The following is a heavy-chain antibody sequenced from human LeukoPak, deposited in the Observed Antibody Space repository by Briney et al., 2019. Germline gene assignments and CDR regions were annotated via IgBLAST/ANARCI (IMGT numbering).Heavy chain of an antibody. D-gene: IGHD1-26*01. V-gene: IGHV3-23*01. CDR2: ISGSGGAT. J-gene: IGHJ4*02. CDR3: AIEQWELKY. CDR1: GFTFYNSG. Sequence: GGSLRLSCAASGFTFYNSGMGWVRQAPGKGLEWVSAISGSGGATYYADSVKGRFTVSRDDSKNTLYLQMNSLRAEDTAVYYCAIEQWELKYRGQGTLVTVSS.